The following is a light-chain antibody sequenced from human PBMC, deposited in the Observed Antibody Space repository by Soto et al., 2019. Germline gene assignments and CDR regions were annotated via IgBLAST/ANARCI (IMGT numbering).Light chain of an antibody. Sequence: QSVLTQPASVSGSPGQSNTISCTGTSSDVGGYNYVSWYQQHPGKAPKLMIYEVSNRPSGLSNRFSGSKSGNTASLTISGLQVDDEADYYCSSYTSSSTRVFGGGTKVTVL. CDR3: SSYTSSSTRV. CDR2: EVS. J-gene: IGLJ3*02. CDR1: SSDVGGYNY. V-gene: IGLV2-14*01.